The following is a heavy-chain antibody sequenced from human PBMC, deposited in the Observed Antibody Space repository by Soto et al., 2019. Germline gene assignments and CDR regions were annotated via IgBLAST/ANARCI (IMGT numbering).Heavy chain of an antibody. CDR1: GVSLTSGNW. CDR3: ARLVYDTRLNYMYFDF. J-gene: IGHJ4*02. Sequence: SETLSLTCAVSGVSLTSGNWWTWVRQSPQRGLEYIGEIFHDGTANYYPSFERRVAMSVDTSRNQFSLKLTSVTAADTAVYFCARLVYDTRLNYMYFDFWGQGALVTVSS. D-gene: IGHD3-10*01. CDR2: IFHDGTA. V-gene: IGHV4-4*02.